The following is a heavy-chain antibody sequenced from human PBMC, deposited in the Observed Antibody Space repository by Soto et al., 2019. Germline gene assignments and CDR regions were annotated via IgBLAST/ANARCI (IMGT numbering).Heavy chain of an antibody. V-gene: IGHV1-18*01. CDR2: ISAYNGET. D-gene: IGHD3-3*01. Sequence: QVQLVQSGAEVKKPGASVKVSCKASGYNFHSYGITWVRQAPGQGLEWLGWISAYNGETHSGQMLQGRVSLTIDISTSTAYMELRSQRSDATAVYYCARDLEESGDVWIGVGLYWGQGTRVTVSS. J-gene: IGHJ4*02. CDR3: ARDLEESGDVWIGVGLY. CDR1: GYNFHSYG.